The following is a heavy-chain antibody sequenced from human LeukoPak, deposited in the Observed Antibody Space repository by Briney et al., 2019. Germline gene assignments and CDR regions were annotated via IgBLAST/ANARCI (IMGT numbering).Heavy chain of an antibody. CDR3: ARDRYYYVSGSYRLFDY. D-gene: IGHD3-10*01. CDR2: VFKTGST. Sequence: SETLSLTCRVSGDSISTSRHYWAWIRQAPGTGLEWIGSVFKTGSTYYNPSLKSRVTMSVDTSKNQFSLKLSSVTAADTAVYYCARDRYYYVSGSYRLFDYWGQGTLVTVSS. V-gene: IGHV4-39*07. J-gene: IGHJ4*02. CDR1: GDSISTSRHY.